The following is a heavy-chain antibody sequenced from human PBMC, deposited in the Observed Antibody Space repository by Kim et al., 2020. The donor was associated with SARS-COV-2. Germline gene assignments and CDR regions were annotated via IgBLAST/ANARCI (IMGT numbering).Heavy chain of an antibody. CDR1: GGTFSSYA. J-gene: IGHJ2*01. CDR3: ARIRLFSGSYRYWYFDL. Sequence: SVKVSCKASGGTFSSYAISWVRQAPGQGLEWMGGIIPIFGTANYAQKFQGRVTITADESTSTAYMELSSLRSEDTAVYYCARIRLFSGSYRYWYFDLWGRGTLVTVSS. CDR2: IIPIFGTA. V-gene: IGHV1-69*13. D-gene: IGHD1-26*01.